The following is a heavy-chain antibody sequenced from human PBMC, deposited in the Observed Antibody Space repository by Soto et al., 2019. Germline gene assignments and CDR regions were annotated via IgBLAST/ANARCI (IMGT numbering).Heavy chain of an antibody. CDR3: ATGAGRGVSSWEKYYYGMDV. Sequence: GESLKISCKGSGYSFTSYWIGWVRQMPGKGLEWMGIIYPGDSDTRYSPSFQGQVTISADKSISTAYLQWSSLKASDTAMYYCATGAGRGVSSWEKYYYGMDVWGQGTTVTVSS. V-gene: IGHV5-51*01. CDR2: IYPGDSDT. J-gene: IGHJ6*02. D-gene: IGHD3-10*01. CDR1: GYSFTSYW.